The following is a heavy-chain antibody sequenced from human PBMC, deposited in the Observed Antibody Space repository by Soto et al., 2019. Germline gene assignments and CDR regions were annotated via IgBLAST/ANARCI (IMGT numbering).Heavy chain of an antibody. Sequence: GGSLRLSCAASGFTFSIFAMGWVRQSPGKGLEWVSTISGSGGSTYYADAVKGRFTISRDNSMGTLYLQMKSLRVEDTAIYYCAKEVSLGSTVGLGYWGQGALVTVSS. CDR1: GFTFSIFA. D-gene: IGHD7-27*01. CDR3: AKEVSLGSTVGLGY. J-gene: IGHJ4*02. CDR2: ISGSGGST. V-gene: IGHV3-23*01.